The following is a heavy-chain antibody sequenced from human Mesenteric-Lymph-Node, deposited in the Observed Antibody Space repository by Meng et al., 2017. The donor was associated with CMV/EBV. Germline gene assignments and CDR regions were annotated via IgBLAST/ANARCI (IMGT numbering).Heavy chain of an antibody. Sequence: GESLKISCAASGFTFSSYAMHWVRQAPGKGLEWVAVISYDGSNKYYADSVKGRFTISRDNAKNTLYLQMNSLRAEDTAVYYCARVVAAAGQNVGYWGQGTLVTVSS. CDR3: ARVVAAAGQNVGY. J-gene: IGHJ4*02. V-gene: IGHV3-30-3*01. D-gene: IGHD6-13*01. CDR2: ISYDGSNK. CDR1: GFTFSSYA.